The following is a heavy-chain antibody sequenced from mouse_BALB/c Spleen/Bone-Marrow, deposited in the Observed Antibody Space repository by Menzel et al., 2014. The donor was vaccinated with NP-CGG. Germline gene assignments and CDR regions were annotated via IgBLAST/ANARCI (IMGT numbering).Heavy chain of an antibody. D-gene: IGHD3-1*01. V-gene: IGHV1-9*01. CDR1: GYTFSSYW. Sequence: VQLQQSGAELMKPGASVKISCKATGYTFSSYWIEWIKQKPGHGLEWIGEILPGSGNSYYNEKFTGKATFTADTSSNSACTDLRNLTTLTSEDYDVASGGTILDSGFDYWGEGTLVTVSA. CDR3: ASGGTILDSGFDY. J-gene: IGHJ3*01. CDR2: ILPGSGNS.